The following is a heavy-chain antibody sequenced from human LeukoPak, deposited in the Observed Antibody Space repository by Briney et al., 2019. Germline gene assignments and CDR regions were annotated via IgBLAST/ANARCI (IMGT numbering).Heavy chain of an antibody. D-gene: IGHD3-16*01. CDR1: GGSISSSSYY. V-gene: IGHV4-39*07. Sequence: SETLSLTCTVPGGSISSSSYYWGWIRQPPGKGLEWIGRIYYSGSTYYNPSLKSRVTISVDTSKNQFSLKLSSVAAADTAVYFCLRHWGFPHVDCWGQGTLVSVSS. CDR2: IYYSGST. J-gene: IGHJ4*02. CDR3: LRHWGFPHVDC.